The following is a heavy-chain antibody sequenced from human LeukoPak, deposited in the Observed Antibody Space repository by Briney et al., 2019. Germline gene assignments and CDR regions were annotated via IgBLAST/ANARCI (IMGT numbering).Heavy chain of an antibody. CDR3: ARVGRGFITGTTLGYFDY. V-gene: IGHV3-66*02. CDR1: GVSVSSNY. J-gene: IGHJ4*02. CDR2: IYSGGST. D-gene: IGHD1-7*01. Sequence: PAESLSLTCAASGVSVSSNYMSWVRQPPGKGLERVSVIYSGGSTYYDYSLKGRFTISIDKSKNTLYLQMNSLRAEDTAVYYCARVGRGFITGTTLGYFDYWGQGTLVTVSS.